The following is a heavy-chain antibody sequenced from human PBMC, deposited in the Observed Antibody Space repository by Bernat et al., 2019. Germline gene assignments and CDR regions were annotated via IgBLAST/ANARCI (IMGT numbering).Heavy chain of an antibody. CDR3: VKGGYSYGYHFDL. J-gene: IGHJ2*01. D-gene: IGHD5-18*01. CDR2: IRYDGGNK. CDR1: GFTFSNYG. V-gene: IGHV3-30*02. Sequence: QVQLVESGGGVVQPGGSLRLSCAASGFTFSNYGMHWVRQAPGKGLEWVAVIRYDGGNKYYADSVKGRFTISRDNSKNTLYLQMNSLRAEDTTVYYCVKGGYSYGYHFDLWGRGTLVTVSS.